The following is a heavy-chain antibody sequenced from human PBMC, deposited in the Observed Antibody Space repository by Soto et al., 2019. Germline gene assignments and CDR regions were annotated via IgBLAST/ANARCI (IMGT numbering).Heavy chain of an antibody. D-gene: IGHD6-6*01. CDR1: GVTLSNHW. Sequence: PXGSRRLSCAASGVTLSNHWITWVRQAPGKGLDWVASVNQDGSEKYSVDSAKGRFTISRDNAKNSLYLQRNSLRVEDTALYYGGRSSPLSRPYLDYRGQGTVV. J-gene: IGHJ4*02. V-gene: IGHV3-7*03. CDR2: VNQDGSEK. CDR3: GRSSPLSRPYLDY.